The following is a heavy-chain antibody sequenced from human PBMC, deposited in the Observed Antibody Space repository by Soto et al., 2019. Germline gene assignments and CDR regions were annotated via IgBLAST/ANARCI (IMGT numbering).Heavy chain of an antibody. D-gene: IGHD6-13*01. Sequence: QVQLVESGEGVVQPGRSLRLSCAASGFTFSSYAMHWVRQAPGKGLEWVAVISYDGSNKYYADSVKGRFTISRDNSKNTLYLQMNSLRAEDTAVYYCARDGAAWQLVRSVAVGSGWHFDYWGQGTLVTVSS. V-gene: IGHV3-30-3*01. CDR3: ARDGAAWQLVRSVAVGSGWHFDY. J-gene: IGHJ4*02. CDR2: ISYDGSNK. CDR1: GFTFSSYA.